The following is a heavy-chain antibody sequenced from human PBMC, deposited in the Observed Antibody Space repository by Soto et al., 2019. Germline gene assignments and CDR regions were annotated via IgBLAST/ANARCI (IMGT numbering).Heavy chain of an antibody. J-gene: IGHJ5*02. Sequence: QVQLQESGPGLVKPSQTLSLTCTVSGGSLSSGDYYWSWIRQPPGKGLEWIGYIYYSGSTYYSPSLKSRVTISVDTSKNQFSLKLSSVTAADTAVYYCARERPDGARLDPWGQGTLVTVSS. D-gene: IGHD6-6*01. CDR3: ARERPDGARLDP. V-gene: IGHV4-30-4*01. CDR2: IYYSGST. CDR1: GGSLSSGDYY.